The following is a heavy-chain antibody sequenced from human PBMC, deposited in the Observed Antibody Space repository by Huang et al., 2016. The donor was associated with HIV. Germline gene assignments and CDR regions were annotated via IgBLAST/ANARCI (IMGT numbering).Heavy chain of an antibody. CDR1: GYSFSSYW. V-gene: IGHV5-51*01. CDR2: IFPEDSDT. Sequence: VQLVQSGAEVKKPGESLKISCKGSGYSFSSYWIAWVRQMPGKGLEWMWFIFPEDSDTTYSPSFEGQVTISADKSIGTAYLQWSSLKASDTAMYYCARRFSSSSCYFDYWGQGSLVTVSS. J-gene: IGHJ4*02. D-gene: IGHD6-6*01. CDR3: ARRFSSSSCYFDY.